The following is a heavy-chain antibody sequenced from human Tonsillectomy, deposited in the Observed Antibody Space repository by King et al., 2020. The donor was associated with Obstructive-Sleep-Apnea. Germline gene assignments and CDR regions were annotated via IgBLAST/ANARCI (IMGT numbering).Heavy chain of an antibody. CDR1: GFTFXDDA. V-gene: IGHV3-49*03. D-gene: IGHD6-13*01. CDR3: ARAAAPFFEY. J-gene: IGHJ4*02. Sequence: VQLVEXGGGLVQPGRSLXLSCTXSGFTFXDDAITWXXQAPGQGLEWLGFIRGRAYSGTTEYAASVRGRFTISRDDSKNIAYLQMDSLKIEDTAFYYCARAAAPFFEYWXQGXLXTVSS. CDR2: IRGRAYSGTT.